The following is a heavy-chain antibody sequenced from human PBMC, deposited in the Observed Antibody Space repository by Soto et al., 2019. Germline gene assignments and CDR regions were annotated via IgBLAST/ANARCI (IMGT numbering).Heavy chain of an antibody. CDR3: AREQAYRDGYDRPDAFDI. D-gene: IGHD5-12*01. CDR2: NNLCGGSP. V-gene: IGHV1-46*01. J-gene: IGHJ3*02. Sequence: KNPPASVKVSYQASGYTLTSYYMHCVRQAPGQGLEWMGINNLCGGSPNYAQKFQCRVTMTRDTSTSTVYMELSSLRSEDTAVYYCAREQAYRDGYDRPDAFDIWGQGTMVTVSS. CDR1: GYTLTSYY.